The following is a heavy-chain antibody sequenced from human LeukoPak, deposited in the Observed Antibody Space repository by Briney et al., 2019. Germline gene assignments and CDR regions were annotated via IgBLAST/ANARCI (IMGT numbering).Heavy chain of an antibody. V-gene: IGHV3-23*01. J-gene: IGHJ6*02. CDR1: GFTVSSNY. D-gene: IGHD5-12*01. Sequence: PGGSLRLSCAASGFTVSSNYMSWVRQAPGKGLEWVSVISGSGGSTYYADSVKGRFTISRDNSKNTLYLQMNSLRAEDTAVYYCANRYSGYEYYYYYGMDVWGQGTTVTVSS. CDR2: ISGSGGST. CDR3: ANRYSGYEYYYYYGMDV.